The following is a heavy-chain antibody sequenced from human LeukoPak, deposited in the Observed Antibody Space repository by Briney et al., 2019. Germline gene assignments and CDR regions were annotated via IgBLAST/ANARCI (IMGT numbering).Heavy chain of an antibody. CDR1: GGSISSGSYY. CDR3: ARGQDYYGSGGYNY. D-gene: IGHD3-10*01. V-gene: IGHV4-61*02. Sequence: SQTLSLTCTVSGGSISSGSYYWSWIRQPAGKGLEWIGRIYTSGSTNYNPSLKSRVTISVDTSKTQFYLKLSSVTAADTAVYYCARGQDYYGSGGYNYWGQGTLVTVSS. J-gene: IGHJ4*02. CDR2: IYTSGST.